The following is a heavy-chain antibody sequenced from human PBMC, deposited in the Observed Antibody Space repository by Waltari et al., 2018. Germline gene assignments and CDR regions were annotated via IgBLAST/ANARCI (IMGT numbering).Heavy chain of an antibody. Sequence: QVQLQQWGAGLLKPSETLSLTCAVYGGSFSGYYWSWIRQPPGKGLEWIGEINHSGSTNYNPSVKSRVTISVDTSKNQFSLKPSSVTAADTAVYYCARGIGGSIAAAGTAPFIDYWGQGTLVTVSS. CDR2: INHSGST. V-gene: IGHV4-34*01. J-gene: IGHJ4*02. CDR1: GGSFSGYY. CDR3: ARGIGGSIAAAGTAPFIDY. D-gene: IGHD6-13*01.